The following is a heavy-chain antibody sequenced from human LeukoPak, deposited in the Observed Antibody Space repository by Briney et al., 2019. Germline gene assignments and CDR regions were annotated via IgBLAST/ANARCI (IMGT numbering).Heavy chain of an antibody. CDR3: ARAIGGFRGVIRFYDY. CDR1: GGSISSSSYY. J-gene: IGHJ4*02. D-gene: IGHD3-10*01. CDR2: IYYSGST. Sequence: PSETLSLTCTVSGGSISSSSYYWGWIRQPPGKGLEWIGYIYYSGSTNYNPSLKSRVTISVDTSKNQFSLKLSSATAADTAVYYCARAIGGFRGVIRFYDYWGQGTLVTVSS. V-gene: IGHV4-61*05.